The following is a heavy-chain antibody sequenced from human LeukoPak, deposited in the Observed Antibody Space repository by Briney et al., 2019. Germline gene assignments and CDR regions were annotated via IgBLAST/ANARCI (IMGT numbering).Heavy chain of an antibody. D-gene: IGHD2-2*03. V-gene: IGHV4-61*02. J-gene: IGHJ3*02. CDR1: GGSISSGSYY. CDR3: ARVAIVVVPAAIAVRYMGTFDI. Sequence: SQTLSLTCTVSGGSISSGSYYWSWIRQPAGKGLEWIGRIYTSGSTNYNPSLKSRVTISVDTSKNQFSLKLSSVTAADTAVYYCARVAIVVVPAAIAVRYMGTFDIWGQGTMVTVSS. CDR2: IYTSGST.